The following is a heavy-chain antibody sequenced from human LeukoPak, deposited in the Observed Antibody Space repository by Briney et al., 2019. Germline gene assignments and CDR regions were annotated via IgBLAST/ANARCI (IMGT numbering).Heavy chain of an antibody. J-gene: IGHJ5*02. CDR3: ARHEDIWTFDP. Sequence: SETLSLTCTVSGGSISSSSYYWGWIRQPPGKGLKWIGSIYYSGSTYYNPSLKSRVTISVDTSKNQFSLKLSSVTAADTAVYYCARHEDIWTFDPWGQGTLVTVSS. V-gene: IGHV4-39*01. CDR2: IYYSGST. CDR1: GGSISSSSYY. D-gene: IGHD3-9*01.